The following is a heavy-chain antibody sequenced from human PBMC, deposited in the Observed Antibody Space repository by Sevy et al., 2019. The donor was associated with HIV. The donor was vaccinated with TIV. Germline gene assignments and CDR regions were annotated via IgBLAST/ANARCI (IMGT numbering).Heavy chain of an antibody. CDR1: GYTFTSYG. CDR3: ARVGDSGSYFSYYYYYGMDV. J-gene: IGHJ6*02. D-gene: IGHD1-26*01. Sequence: ASVKFSCKASGYTFTSYGISWVRQAPGQGLEWKGWISAYNGNTNYAQKLQGRVTMTTDTSTSTAYMELRSLRSDDTAVYYCARVGDSGSYFSYYYYYGMDVWGQGTTVTVSS. V-gene: IGHV1-18*01. CDR2: ISAYNGNT.